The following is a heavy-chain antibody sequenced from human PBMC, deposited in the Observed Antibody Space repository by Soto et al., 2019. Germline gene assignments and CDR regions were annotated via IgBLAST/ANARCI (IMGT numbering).Heavy chain of an antibody. V-gene: IGHV1-2*02. Sequence: QVQLVQSGAEVRKSGASVMVSCKASGYTFSDYFIQWLRQAPGQGLEWVAWINPKTAATNYAKKFQDRVTVTSDTSFSTAYLELTRLRPDDTALYYCARIKWGLDYYSGMDVWGQGTAVSVSS. CDR3: ARIKWGLDYYSGMDV. J-gene: IGHJ6*02. D-gene: IGHD1-26*01. CDR2: INPKTAAT. CDR1: GYTFSDYF.